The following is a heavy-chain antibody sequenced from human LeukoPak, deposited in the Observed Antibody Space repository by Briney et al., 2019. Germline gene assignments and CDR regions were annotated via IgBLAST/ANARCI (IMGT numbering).Heavy chain of an antibody. V-gene: IGHV3-48*04. CDR3: ARDGYCSGSSCYSTTDY. Sequence: GGSLRLSCAASGFAFSSYSMNWVRQVPGKGLEWVSYISSSSSTIYYADSVKGRFTISRENAKNSLYLQMNSLRAEDTAVYYCARDGYCSGSSCYSTTDYWGQGTLVTVSS. J-gene: IGHJ4*02. D-gene: IGHD2-15*01. CDR1: GFAFSSYS. CDR2: ISSSSSTI.